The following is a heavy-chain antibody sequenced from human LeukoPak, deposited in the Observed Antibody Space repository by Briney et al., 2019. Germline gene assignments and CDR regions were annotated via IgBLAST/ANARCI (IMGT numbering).Heavy chain of an antibody. CDR3: ARGPTGYSSSSLYFDY. J-gene: IGHJ4*02. V-gene: IGHV4-38-2*02. D-gene: IGHD6-6*01. CDR1: GYSISSGYY. CDR2: IYHSGST. Sequence: PSETLSLTCNVSGYSISSGYYWGWLRQPPGKGLEWIGRIYHSGSTYYNAPLKSRVTISVDTSKNQISLKLISVTAADTAVYYCARGPTGYSSSSLYFDYWGQGTLVTVSS.